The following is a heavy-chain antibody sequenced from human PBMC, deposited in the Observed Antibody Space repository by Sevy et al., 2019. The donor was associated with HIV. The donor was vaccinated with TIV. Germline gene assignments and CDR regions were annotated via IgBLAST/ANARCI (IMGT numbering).Heavy chain of an antibody. V-gene: IGHV3-49*04. CDR2: LKHKAYGGTL. CDR3: GRWKGAQSIFDY. Sequence: GGSLRLSCTGSGFTFGDYAMSWVRQAPGKGLEWVAFLKHKAYGGTLDYAASVKGRFSISTDDSKSIAHLQMNDLKTEDTAISYCGRWKGAQSIFDYWGQGALVTVSS. J-gene: IGHJ4*02. CDR1: GFTFGDYA. D-gene: IGHD1-1*01.